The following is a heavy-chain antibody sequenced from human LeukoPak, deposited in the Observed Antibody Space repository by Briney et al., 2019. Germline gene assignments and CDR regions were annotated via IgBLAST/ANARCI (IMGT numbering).Heavy chain of an antibody. V-gene: IGHV3-30*04. D-gene: IGHD3-3*01. Sequence: SCKASGYIFTNHAMHWVRQAPGKGLEWVAVISYDGSNKYYADSVKGRFTISRDNSKNTLYLQMNSLRAEDTAVYYCAKDAYYDFWSGYYRYYYYGMDVWGQGTTVTVSS. J-gene: IGHJ6*02. CDR1: GYIFTNHA. CDR3: AKDAYYDFWSGYYRYYYYGMDV. CDR2: ISYDGSNK.